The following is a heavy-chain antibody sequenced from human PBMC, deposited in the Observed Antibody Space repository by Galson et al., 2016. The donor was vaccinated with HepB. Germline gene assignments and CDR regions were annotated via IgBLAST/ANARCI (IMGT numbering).Heavy chain of an antibody. Sequence: SLRLSCAASGFTFSNYAMSWVRQAPGKGLEWVSAISGSGGSTFFADSVKGRFTIPRDNSKDTLYLQMNSLRAEDTAVYYCAKGGLDKARIAFDYWGQGTLVTVSS. V-gene: IGHV3-23*01. CDR2: ISGSGGST. D-gene: IGHD2-21*01. CDR3: AKGGLDKARIAFDY. J-gene: IGHJ4*02. CDR1: GFTFSNYA.